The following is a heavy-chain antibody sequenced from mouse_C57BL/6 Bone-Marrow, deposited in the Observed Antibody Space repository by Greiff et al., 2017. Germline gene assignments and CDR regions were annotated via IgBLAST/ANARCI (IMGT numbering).Heavy chain of an antibody. Sequence: VQLQQPGAELVRPGSSVKLSCKASGYTFTSYWMDWVKQRPGQGLEWIGNIYPSDSETHYNQKFKDKATLTVDKSSSTAYMQLSSLTSEDSAVYYCARRDSTVVAYYFDYWGQGTTLTVSS. CDR2: IYPSDSET. D-gene: IGHD1-1*01. CDR3: ARRDSTVVAYYFDY. V-gene: IGHV1-61*01. CDR1: GYTFTSYW. J-gene: IGHJ2*01.